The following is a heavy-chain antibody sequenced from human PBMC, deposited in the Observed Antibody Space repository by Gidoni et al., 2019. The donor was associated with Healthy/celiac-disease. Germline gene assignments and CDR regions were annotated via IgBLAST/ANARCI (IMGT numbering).Heavy chain of an antibody. CDR3: ARAGGYSYGPYYFDY. Sequence: QVQLVASGGGVVQPGRSLRLSCAASGFTFSSYGMHWVRQAPGKGLEGVAVIWYDGSNKYYADSVKGRFTISRDNSKNTLYLQMNSLRAEDTAVYYCARAGGYSYGPYYFDYWGQGTLVTVSS. CDR2: IWYDGSNK. V-gene: IGHV3-33*01. J-gene: IGHJ4*02. CDR1: GFTFSSYG. D-gene: IGHD5-18*01.